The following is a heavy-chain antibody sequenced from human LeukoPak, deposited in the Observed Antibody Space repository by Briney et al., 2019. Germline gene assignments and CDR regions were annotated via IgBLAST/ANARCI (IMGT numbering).Heavy chain of an antibody. V-gene: IGHV3-48*01. Sequence: GGSLRLSCAASGFTFSSHSMNWVRQAPGKGLEWVSYISSSSSTIYYADSVKGRFTISRDNAKNSLYLQMNSLRAEDTAVYYCARFKKTIFGVVIHFDYWGQGTLVTVSS. CDR2: ISSSSSTI. D-gene: IGHD3-3*01. J-gene: IGHJ4*02. CDR3: ARFKKTIFGVVIHFDY. CDR1: GFTFSSHS.